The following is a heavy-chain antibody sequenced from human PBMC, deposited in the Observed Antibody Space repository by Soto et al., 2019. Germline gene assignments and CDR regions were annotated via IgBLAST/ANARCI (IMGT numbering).Heavy chain of an antibody. V-gene: IGHV4-34*02. J-gene: IGHJ5*02. CDR2: ITHSGST. CDR3: TRGQTLYNWFDP. Sequence: QVQLQQWGAGLLKPSETLSLTCAVYVGSFSDYYWTWIRQPPGKGLEWIGEITHSGSTKYNSSLKSLVALSVDTSKNQMTLKLSSVIAADTAVYYCTRGQTLYNWFDPWGQGTLVIVSS. CDR1: VGSFSDYY.